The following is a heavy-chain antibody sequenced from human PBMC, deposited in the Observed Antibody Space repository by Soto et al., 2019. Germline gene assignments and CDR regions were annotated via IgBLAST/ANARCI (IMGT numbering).Heavy chain of an antibody. V-gene: IGHV3-23*01. Sequence: EVQLSESGGGLVQPGGSLRLSCGGAGFTFSGSAVSWVRQAPGRGLEWVSGISGGGSTEYADSVKGRFGISRDNSKDTVYLYMHSLRDDDTAVYYCARQKGDIVARPSGHWGQGILVSVTS. CDR1: GFTFSGSA. CDR3: ARQKGDIVARPSGH. D-gene: IGHD5-12*01. J-gene: IGHJ4*02. CDR2: ISGGGST.